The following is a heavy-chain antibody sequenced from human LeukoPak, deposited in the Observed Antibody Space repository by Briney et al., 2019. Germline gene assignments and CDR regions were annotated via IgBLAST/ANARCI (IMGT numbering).Heavy chain of an antibody. CDR3: ARDSRLITMVRGVMGGYFDY. CDR2: FDPEDGET. CDR1: GYTLTELS. Sequence: ASVKVSCKVSGYTLTELSMHWVRQAPGKGLEWMGGFDPEDGETIYAQKFQGRVTMTEDTPTDTAYMELSSLRSEDTAVYYCARDSRLITMVRGVMGGYFDYWGQGTLVTVSS. V-gene: IGHV1-24*01. J-gene: IGHJ4*02. D-gene: IGHD3-10*01.